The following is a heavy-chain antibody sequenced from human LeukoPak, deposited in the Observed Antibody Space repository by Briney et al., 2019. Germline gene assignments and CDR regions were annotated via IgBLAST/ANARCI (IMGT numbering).Heavy chain of an antibody. CDR2: IYYSGST. CDR1: GGSISSGDYY. J-gene: IGHJ5*02. D-gene: IGHD3-3*01. CDR3: ARSITIFGVDP. Sequence: ASQTLSLTCTVSGGSISSGDYYWSWIRQPPGKGLEWIGYIYYSGSTYYNPSLKSRVTISVDTSENQFSLKLSSVTAADTAVYYCARSITIFGVDPWGQGTLVTVSS. V-gene: IGHV4-30-4*01.